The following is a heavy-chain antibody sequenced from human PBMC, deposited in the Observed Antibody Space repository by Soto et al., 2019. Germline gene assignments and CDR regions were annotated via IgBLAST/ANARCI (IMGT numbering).Heavy chain of an antibody. CDR2: IYYSGST. J-gene: IGHJ4*02. CDR3: ARENSSGNFFDY. Sequence: TSETLSLTDTISGGSISSYYWSWIRQPPGKGLEWIGYIYYSGSTNYNPSLKSRVTISVDTSKNQFSLKLSSVTAADTAVYYCARENSSGNFFDYWGQGTLVTVSS. CDR1: GGSISSYY. D-gene: IGHD6-19*01. V-gene: IGHV4-59*01.